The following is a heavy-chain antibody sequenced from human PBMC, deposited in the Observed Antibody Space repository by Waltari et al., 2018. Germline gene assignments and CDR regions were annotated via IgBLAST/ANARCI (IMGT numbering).Heavy chain of an antibody. Sequence: QLQLQESGPGLVKPSETLSLTCTVSGGSISSSSYYWGWIRQPPGKGLEWIGSIYYSGSTYYNPSLKRRVTISVDTSKNQFSLKLNSVTAADTAVYYCASCTTPNDESFDYWGRGTLVTVSS. CDR3: ASCTTPNDESFDY. V-gene: IGHV4-39*01. J-gene: IGHJ4*02. D-gene: IGHD2-8*01. CDR1: GGSISSSSYY. CDR2: IYYSGST.